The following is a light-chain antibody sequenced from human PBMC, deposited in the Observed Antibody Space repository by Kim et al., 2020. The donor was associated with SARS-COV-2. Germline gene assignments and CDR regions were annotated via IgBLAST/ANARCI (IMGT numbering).Light chain of an antibody. J-gene: IGLJ1*01. Sequence: GQRVTISCIGNPSNIGNNYVDWYRQLPGTAPELLIHDNNMRPSGIPDRFSGSKSDTSATLDITGLQTGDEADYYCGAWDSSLNYYVFGPGTKVTVL. CDR1: PSNIGNNY. CDR3: GAWDSSLNYYV. V-gene: IGLV1-51*01. CDR2: DNN.